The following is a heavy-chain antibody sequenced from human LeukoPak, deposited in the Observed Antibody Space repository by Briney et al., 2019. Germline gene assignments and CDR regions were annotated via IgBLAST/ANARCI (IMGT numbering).Heavy chain of an antibody. Sequence: PGGSLRLSCAASGFTFSSYSMNWVRQAPGKGLEWVSYISSSSSTIYYADSVKGRFTISRDNAKNSLYPQMNSLRAEDTAVYYCARGPVVVAATMPTDYWGQGTLVTVSS. CDR3: ARGPVVVAATMPTDY. CDR1: GFTFSSYS. CDR2: ISSSSSTI. D-gene: IGHD2-15*01. V-gene: IGHV3-48*01. J-gene: IGHJ4*02.